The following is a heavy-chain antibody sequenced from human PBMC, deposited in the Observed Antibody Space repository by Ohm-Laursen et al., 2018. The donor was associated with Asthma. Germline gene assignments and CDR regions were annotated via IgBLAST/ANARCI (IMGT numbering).Heavy chain of an antibody. J-gene: IGHJ4*02. CDR2: ISGSGGST. CDR3: AKDDIVGFGTVTTDY. V-gene: IGHV3-23*01. Sequence: SLRLSCAASGFTFSNYAMSWVRQAPGKGLEWVSGISGSGGSTYYADSVKGRFTISRDSSKNMLYLQMTSLRADDTAVYYCAKDDIVGFGTVTTDYWGQGTLVTVSS. CDR1: GFTFSNYA. D-gene: IGHD1-26*01.